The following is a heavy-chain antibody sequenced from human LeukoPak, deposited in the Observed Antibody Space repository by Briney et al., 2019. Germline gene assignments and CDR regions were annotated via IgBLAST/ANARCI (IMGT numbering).Heavy chain of an antibody. CDR1: GGSISSGSYY. CDR2: IYTSGST. D-gene: IGHD6-19*01. J-gene: IGHJ4*02. V-gene: IGHV4-61*02. Sequence: SQTLSLTFTVSGGSISSGSYYWSWIRQPAGKGLEWIGRIYTSGSTNYNPSLKSRVTISVDTSKNQFSLKLSSVTAADTAVYYCARDGSSGWYYFDYWGQGTLVTVSS. CDR3: ARDGSSGWYYFDY.